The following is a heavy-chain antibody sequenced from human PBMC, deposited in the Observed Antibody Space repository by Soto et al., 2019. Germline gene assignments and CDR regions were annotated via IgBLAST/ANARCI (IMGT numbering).Heavy chain of an antibody. J-gene: IGHJ4*02. CDR1: GFNFGCYA. CDR3: AKRGGYAISFYDS. D-gene: IGHD3-16*01. CDR2: LSGDGSRA. V-gene: IGHV3-23*01. Sequence: GGSRRRSCAGTGFNFGCYAMSWVRQAPGKGLEWVSTLSGDGSRAYYADSVRGRFTVSRDNSKSTLYLRMNSLRADDTAIYYCAKRGGYAISFYDSWGQGTLVTVSS.